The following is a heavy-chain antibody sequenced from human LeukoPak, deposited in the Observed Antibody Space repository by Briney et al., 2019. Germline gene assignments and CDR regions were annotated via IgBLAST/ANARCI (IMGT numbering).Heavy chain of an antibody. CDR2: IRYDGSNK. D-gene: IGHD3-22*01. CDR3: ARGIRYYDSTGDAFDI. V-gene: IGHV3-33*01. CDR1: GFTFSSYG. Sequence: PGGSLRLSCAASGFTFSSYGMHWVRQAPGKGLEWVAVIRYDGSNKYYADSVKGRFTISRDNSKNTLYLQMNSLRAEDTAVYYCARGIRYYDSTGDAFDIWGQGTMVTVSS. J-gene: IGHJ3*02.